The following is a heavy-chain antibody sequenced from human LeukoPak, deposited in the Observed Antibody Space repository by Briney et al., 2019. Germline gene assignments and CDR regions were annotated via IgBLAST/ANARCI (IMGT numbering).Heavy chain of an antibody. Sequence: GGSLRLSCAASGFTFSSYAMSWVRQAPGKGLEWVSAISGSGGSTYYADSVKGRFTISRDNSKNTLYLQMNSLRAEDTAVYYCARENSSGLPYYDFWSGYYSHYYYYMDVWGKGPRSPSP. V-gene: IGHV3-23*01. CDR3: ARENSSGLPYYDFWSGYYSHYYYYMDV. CDR2: ISGSGGST. J-gene: IGHJ6*03. D-gene: IGHD3-3*01. CDR1: GFTFSSYA.